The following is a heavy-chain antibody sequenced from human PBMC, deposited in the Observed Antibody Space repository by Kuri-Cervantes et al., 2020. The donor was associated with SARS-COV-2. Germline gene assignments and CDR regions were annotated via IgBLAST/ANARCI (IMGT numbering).Heavy chain of an antibody. J-gene: IGHJ4*02. V-gene: IGHV1-46*01. CDR3: ARAPGYCSGGSCYSRGGY. D-gene: IGHD2-15*01. CDR2: INPSGGST. CDR1: GYTFTSYY. Sequence: ASVKVSCKASGYTFTSYYMHWVRQAPGQGLEWMGIINPSGGSTSYAQRFQGRVTMTRDTSTSTAYMELRSLRSDDTAVYYCARAPGYCSGGSCYSRGGYWGQGTLVTVSS.